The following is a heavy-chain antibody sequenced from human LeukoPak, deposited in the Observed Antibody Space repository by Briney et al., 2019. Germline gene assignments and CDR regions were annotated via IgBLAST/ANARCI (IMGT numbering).Heavy chain of an antibody. Sequence: SETLSLTCTVSGGSVTSYYWSWIRQPPGKGLEWIGYIYYNGGTNYNPSLKSRITISLDTSMNQFSLRLSSVTAADTAVYYCAGGGDKAKTGYWGQGTLVTASS. CDR1: GGSVTSYY. CDR2: IYYNGGT. D-gene: IGHD2-15*01. CDR3: AGGGDKAKTGY. V-gene: IGHV4-59*08. J-gene: IGHJ4*02.